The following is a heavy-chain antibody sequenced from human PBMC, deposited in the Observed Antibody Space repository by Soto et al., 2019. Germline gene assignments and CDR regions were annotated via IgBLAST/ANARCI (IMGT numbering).Heavy chain of an antibody. CDR1: GYTFTGYY. CDR3: ARGTGVFPGDYVDY. Sequence: QVQLVQSGAEVKKPGASVKVSCKASGYTFTGYYMHWVRQAPGQGLEWLGWINPNSGGPTYAQKFPGWVSMTRDRALSTAYMELSRLRSDDTAVYSCARGTGVFPGDYVDYCMQGTLVTFAS. D-gene: IGHD2-8*02. V-gene: IGHV1-2*04. J-gene: IGHJ4*02. CDR2: INPNSGGP.